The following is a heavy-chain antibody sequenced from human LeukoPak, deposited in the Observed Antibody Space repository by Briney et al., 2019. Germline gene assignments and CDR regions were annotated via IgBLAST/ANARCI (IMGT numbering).Heavy chain of an antibody. CDR2: ISSSGGST. V-gene: IGHV3-23*01. J-gene: IGHJ4*02. CDR3: ARVTYGSGTYGAFDY. CDR1: GFTFSSYG. Sequence: SGGSLRLSCAASGFTFSSYGMSWVRQAPGKGLEWVSAISSSGGSTYYADSVKGRFTISRDNSKNTLYLQMNSLRAEDTAVYYCARVTYGSGTYGAFDYWGQGTLVTVSS. D-gene: IGHD3-10*01.